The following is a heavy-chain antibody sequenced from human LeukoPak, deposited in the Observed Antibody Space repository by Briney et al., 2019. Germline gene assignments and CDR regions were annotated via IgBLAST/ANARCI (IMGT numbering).Heavy chain of an antibody. CDR1: GYTFSTFY. CDR3: ASTGPTVQYFDY. CDR2: IRPSDGST. D-gene: IGHD4-11*01. J-gene: IGHJ4*02. Sequence: ASVKVSCKAPGYTFSTFYVHWARQAPGQGLEWMGMIRPSDGSTRYAEKFQGRVTMTRDTSTSTVYMEVGRLKSEDTAVYYCASTGPTVQYFDYWGQGTLVTVSS. V-gene: IGHV1-46*01.